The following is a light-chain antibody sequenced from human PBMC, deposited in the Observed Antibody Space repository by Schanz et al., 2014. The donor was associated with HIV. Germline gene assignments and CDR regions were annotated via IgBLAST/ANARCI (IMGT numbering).Light chain of an antibody. Sequence: QSALTQPPSASGSPGQSVTISCTGTSSDVGDYNYVSWYQQHPGKAPKLMIYGVSVRPSGVSHRFSGSKSDNTASLTVSGLQAEDEADYYCSSYAGTNNLWVFGGGTKLTVL. CDR2: GVS. CDR3: SSYAGTNNLWV. V-gene: IGLV2-8*01. CDR1: SSDVGDYNY. J-gene: IGLJ3*02.